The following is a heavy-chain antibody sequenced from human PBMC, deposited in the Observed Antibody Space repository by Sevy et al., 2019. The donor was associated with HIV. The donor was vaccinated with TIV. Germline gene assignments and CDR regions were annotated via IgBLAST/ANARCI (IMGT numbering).Heavy chain of an antibody. CDR1: GFTFSSYT. Sequence: GESLKISCADSGFTFSSYTMNWVRQAPGKGLEWVSSISSTGNYIYYADLLKGRFSISRDNAKNSLYLQMNSLRAEDTAVYYCARGSHDYGDYDRDVGFDYWGQGTLVTVSS. V-gene: IGHV3-21*01. J-gene: IGHJ4*02. CDR2: ISSTGNYI. CDR3: ARGSHDYGDYDRDVGFDY. D-gene: IGHD4-17*01.